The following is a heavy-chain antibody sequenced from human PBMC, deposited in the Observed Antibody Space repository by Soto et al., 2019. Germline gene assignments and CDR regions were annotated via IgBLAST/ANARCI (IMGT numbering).Heavy chain of an antibody. CDR1: GFTFSSFG. V-gene: IGHV3-30*18. Sequence: GGSLRLSCATSGFTFSSFGMHWVRQAPGKGLEWVAVISSDGSKRYYPDSVKGRFTISRDNSRNTLWLQMNSLRAEDTAVYYCAKSGGHYYLYDAFDIWGQGTMVTVSS. CDR2: ISSDGSKR. J-gene: IGHJ3*02. D-gene: IGHD1-26*01. CDR3: AKSGGHYYLYDAFDI.